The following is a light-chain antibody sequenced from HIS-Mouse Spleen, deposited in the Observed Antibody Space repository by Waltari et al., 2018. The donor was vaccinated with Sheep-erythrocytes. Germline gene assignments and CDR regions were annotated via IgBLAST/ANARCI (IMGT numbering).Light chain of an antibody. Sequence: QSALTQPAPVSGSPGQPIPLPCTGTSSHVAVSNHISWYQQHPGTAPKLMIYDVSNRPSGVSNRFSGSKSGNTASLTISGLQAEDEADYYCSSYTSSSTWVFGGGTKLTVL. V-gene: IGLV2-14*03. CDR1: SSHVAVSNH. CDR2: DVS. J-gene: IGLJ3*02. CDR3: SSYTSSSTWV.